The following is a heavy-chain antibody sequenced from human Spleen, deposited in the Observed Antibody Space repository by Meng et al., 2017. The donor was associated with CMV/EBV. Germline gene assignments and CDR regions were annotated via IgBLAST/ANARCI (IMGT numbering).Heavy chain of an antibody. CDR1: GYTLTSSD. CDR2: INPNTGNT. V-gene: IGHV1-8*01. D-gene: IGHD6-19*01. CDR3: ALTVAAGY. Sequence: VKVSCKASGYTLTSSDINWVRQATGQGLEWMGWINPNTGNTGYAQKFQGRVTLTRSTSISTAYMELSSLRSEDTAVYYCALTVAAGYWGQGTLVTVSS. J-gene: IGHJ4*02.